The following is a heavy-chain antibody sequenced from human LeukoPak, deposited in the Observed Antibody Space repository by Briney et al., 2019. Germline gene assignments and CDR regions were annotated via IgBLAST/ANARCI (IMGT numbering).Heavy chain of an antibody. V-gene: IGHV3-53*01. CDR1: GFIVNSNY. D-gene: IGHD5-18*01. Sequence: GGSLRLSCAASGFIVNSNYMSWVRQAPGKGLEWVSVIYSGGSTYYADSVKGRFTISRDNSKNTAYLQMNSLKTEDTAVYYCTSGGPDDTAMVTGYYWGQGTPVTVSS. J-gene: IGHJ4*02. CDR3: TSGGPDDTAMVTGYY. CDR2: IYSGGST.